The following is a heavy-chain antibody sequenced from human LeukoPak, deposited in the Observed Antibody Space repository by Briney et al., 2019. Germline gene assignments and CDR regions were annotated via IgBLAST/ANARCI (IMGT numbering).Heavy chain of an antibody. V-gene: IGHV1-69*10. CDR2: IIPILGIA. CDR1: GGTFSGYA. D-gene: IGHD2-15*01. J-gene: IGHJ6*02. CDR3: AREPDYCSGGSCYLDRGFTYYYGMDV. Sequence: SVKVSCTASGGTFSGYAISWVRQAPGQGLEWMGGIIPILGIANYAQKFQGRVTITADKSTSTAYMELSSLRSEDTAVYYCAREPDYCSGGSCYLDRGFTYYYGMDVWGQGTTVTVSS.